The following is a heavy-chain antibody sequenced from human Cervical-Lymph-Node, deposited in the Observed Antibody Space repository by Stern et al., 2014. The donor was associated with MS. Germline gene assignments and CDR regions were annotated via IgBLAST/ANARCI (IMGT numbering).Heavy chain of an antibody. CDR1: GLTFSNYA. V-gene: IGHV3-23*01. CDR2: ISASGGST. J-gene: IGHJ4*02. CDR3: AKDSFEGYYFDF. Sequence: LVQSGGSLRLSCAVSGLTFSNYAMTWVRQAPGKGLEWVSAISASGGSTFYADSVKGRFAISRDTSRSTLHLQMNSLRADDTAVYYCAKDSFEGYYFDFWGQGTLVAVSS.